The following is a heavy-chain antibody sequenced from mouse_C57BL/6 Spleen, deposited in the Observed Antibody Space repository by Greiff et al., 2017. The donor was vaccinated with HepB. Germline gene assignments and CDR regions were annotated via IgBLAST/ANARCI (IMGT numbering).Heavy chain of an antibody. V-gene: IGHV1-4*01. CDR1: GYTFTSYT. J-gene: IGHJ1*03. CDR3: ARLYSNYDWYFDV. Sequence: VKLMESGAELARPGASVKMSCKASGYTFTSYTMHWVKQRPGQGLEWIGYINPSSGYTKYNQKFKDKATLTADKSSSTAYMQLSSLTSEDSAVYYCARLYSNYDWYFDVWGTGTTVTVSS. D-gene: IGHD2-5*01. CDR2: INPSSGYT.